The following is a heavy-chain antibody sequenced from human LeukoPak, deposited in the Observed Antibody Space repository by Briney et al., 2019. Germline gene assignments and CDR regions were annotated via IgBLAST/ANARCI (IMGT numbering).Heavy chain of an antibody. CDR3: GRGIQSFDP. CDR2: INPKNGDT. Sequence: ASVKVSCKASGGTFSSYTISWVRQAPGQGLEWMGRINPKNGDTNYAQKFQDRVTMTRDTSMSAAYMEISRLTYDDTAVYYCGRGIQSFDPWGQGTLVTVSS. J-gene: IGHJ5*02. CDR1: GGTFSSYT. V-gene: IGHV1-2*06.